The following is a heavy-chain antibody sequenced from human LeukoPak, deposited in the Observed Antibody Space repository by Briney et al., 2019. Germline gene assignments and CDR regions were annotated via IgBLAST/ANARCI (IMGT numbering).Heavy chain of an antibody. CDR2: INPNSGGT. J-gene: IGHJ5*02. Sequence: ASVKVSCKASGYTFTSYGISWVRQAPGQGLEWMGWINPNSGGTNYAQKFQGRVTMTRDTSISTAYMELSRLRSDDTAVYYCARDCGLGEFRFDPWGQGTLVTVSS. CDR3: ARDCGLGEFRFDP. CDR1: GYTFTSYG. V-gene: IGHV1-2*02. D-gene: IGHD3-16*01.